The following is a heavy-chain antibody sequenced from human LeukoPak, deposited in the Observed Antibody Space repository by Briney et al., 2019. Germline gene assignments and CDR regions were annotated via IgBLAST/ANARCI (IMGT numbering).Heavy chain of an antibody. Sequence: ASVKVSCKASGYTFTSYYMHWVRQAPGQGLEWMGIINPSGGSTSYAQKFQGRVTMTRDTSTSTVYMELSSLRSEDTAVYYCASSRYYDSSGEEFPFDYWGQGTLVTVSS. D-gene: IGHD3-22*01. CDR1: GYTFTSYY. J-gene: IGHJ4*02. CDR2: INPSGGST. CDR3: ASSRYYDSSGEEFPFDY. V-gene: IGHV1-46*01.